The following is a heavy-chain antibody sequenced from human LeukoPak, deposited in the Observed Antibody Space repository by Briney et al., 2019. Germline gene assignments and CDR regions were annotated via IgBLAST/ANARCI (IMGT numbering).Heavy chain of an antibody. CDR1: GGTFSSYA. V-gene: IGHV1-69*01. CDR2: IIPILGTA. CDR3: AITYSRLRPTVLVSTDL. J-gene: IGHJ5*02. D-gene: IGHD4-17*01. Sequence: GSSVKVSCKASGGTFSSYAISWVRQAPGQGLEWMGGIIPILGTANYAQKFQGRVTITADESTSTAYMELSSLRSEDTAVYYCAITYSRLRPTVLVSTDLWGQGTLVTVSS.